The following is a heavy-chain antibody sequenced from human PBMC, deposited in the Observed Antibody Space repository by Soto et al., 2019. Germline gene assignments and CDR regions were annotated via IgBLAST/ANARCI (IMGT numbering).Heavy chain of an antibody. J-gene: IGHJ6*02. CDR2: INPSGGST. CDR3: ARGDYGGNSGWVGNYYYYGMDV. D-gene: IGHD4-17*01. V-gene: IGHV1-46*01. Sequence: GASVKVSCKASGYTFTSYYMHWVRQAPGQGLEWMGIINPSGGSTSYAQKFQGRVTMTRDTSTSTVYMELSSLRSEDTAVYYCARGDYGGNSGWVGNYYYYGMDVWGQGTTVTVSS. CDR1: GYTFTSYY.